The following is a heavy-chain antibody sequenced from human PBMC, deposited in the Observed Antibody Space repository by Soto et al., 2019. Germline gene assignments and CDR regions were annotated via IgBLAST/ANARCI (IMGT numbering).Heavy chain of an antibody. Sequence: GRFLRLPSTVFGLNFSGSAMRWVSQASGKGLEWVGRIRSKANSYATAYAASVKGRFTISRDDSKNTAYLQMNSLKTEDTAVYYCTSVGYCSGGSCYSGVPEYYAFDIWGQGTMVTVSS. CDR1: GLNFSGSA. J-gene: IGHJ3*02. D-gene: IGHD2-15*01. CDR2: IRSKANSYAT. V-gene: IGHV3-73*01. CDR3: TSVGYCSGGSCYSGVPEYYAFDI.